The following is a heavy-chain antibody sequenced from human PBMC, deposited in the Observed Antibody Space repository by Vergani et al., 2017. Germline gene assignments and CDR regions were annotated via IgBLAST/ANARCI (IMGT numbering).Heavy chain of an antibody. Sequence: QVQLVQSGAEVKKPGSSVKVSCKASGGTFSSYAISWVRQAPGQGLEWMGGIIPIFGTATYAQKFQGRVTITADESTSTAHMELSSLRSEDTAVDNCARGGRHEGFGELSTLYYYYYTDVWGKGTTVTVSS. CDR2: IIPIFGTA. J-gene: IGHJ6*03. CDR1: GGTFSSYA. CDR3: ARGGRHEGFGELSTLYYYYYTDV. V-gene: IGHV1-69*01. D-gene: IGHD3-10*01.